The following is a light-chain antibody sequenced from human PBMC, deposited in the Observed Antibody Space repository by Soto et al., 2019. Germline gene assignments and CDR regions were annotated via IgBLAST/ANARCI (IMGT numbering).Light chain of an antibody. Sequence: EIVLTQSPGTLSFSPGERATLFCRASQSVSSSYLAWYQQKPGQAPRLLIYGASSRATGIPDRFSGSGSGTDFTLTISRLEPEDFAVYYCQQYGSSPRTFGQGTKVDIK. V-gene: IGKV3-20*01. CDR2: GAS. CDR3: QQYGSSPRT. J-gene: IGKJ1*01. CDR1: QSVSSSY.